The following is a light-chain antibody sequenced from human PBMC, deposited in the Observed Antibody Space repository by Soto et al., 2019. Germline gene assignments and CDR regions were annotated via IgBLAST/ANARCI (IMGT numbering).Light chain of an antibody. CDR2: WAS. CDR1: RRVLYNSNNKNH. CDR3: QQYFDVPFT. V-gene: IGKV4-1*01. Sequence: DLVLTLSPDSLTVSLGERATMNCKCSRRVLYNSNNKNHLAWYQQKPGQPPQLIIYWASTRESGVPERFSGSGSGTDFTLTISSLEAEDVAFYWCQQYFDVPFTFGGGTKVDIK. J-gene: IGKJ4*01.